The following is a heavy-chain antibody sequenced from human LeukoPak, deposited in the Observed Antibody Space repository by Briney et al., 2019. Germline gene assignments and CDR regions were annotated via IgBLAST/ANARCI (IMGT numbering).Heavy chain of an antibody. Sequence: ASVKVSCKASGYXFIVYHIHWVRQAPGQGLEWMGWINPNSGDTNFAQKFQGRVTMTRDTSISTVYMELSRLTSDDTAVYYCARADWSMLEYWGQGTLVTVSS. CDR1: GYXFIVYH. CDR2: INPNSGDT. V-gene: IGHV1-2*02. D-gene: IGHD1-1*01. CDR3: ARADWSMLEY. J-gene: IGHJ4*02.